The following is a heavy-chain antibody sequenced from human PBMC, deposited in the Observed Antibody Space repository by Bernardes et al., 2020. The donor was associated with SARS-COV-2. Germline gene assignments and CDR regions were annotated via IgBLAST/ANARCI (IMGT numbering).Heavy chain of an antibody. CDR3: ASDPTVTTLGYYYYGMDV. CDR1: GFTFSSYA. CDR2: ISYDGSNK. V-gene: IGHV3-30-3*01. D-gene: IGHD4-4*01. Sequence: GGSLRLSCAASGFTFSSYAMHWVRQAPGKGLEWVAVISYDGSNKYYADSVKGRFTISRDNSKNTLYLQMNSLRAEDTAVYYCASDPTVTTLGYYYYGMDVWGQGTTVTVSS. J-gene: IGHJ6*02.